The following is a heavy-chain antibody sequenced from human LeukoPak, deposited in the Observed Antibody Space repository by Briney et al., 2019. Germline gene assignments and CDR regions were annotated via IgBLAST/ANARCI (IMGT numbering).Heavy chain of an antibody. CDR1: GFTFSSYA. D-gene: IGHD6-13*01. J-gene: IGHJ6*03. Sequence: PGGSLRLSCAASGFTFSSYAMHWVRQAPGKGLEWVAVISYDGSNKYYADSVKGRFTISRDNSKNTLYLQMNSLRAEDTAVYYCARESGSSRAYYMDVWGKGTTVTVSS. V-gene: IGHV3-30*04. CDR3: ARESGSSRAYYMDV. CDR2: ISYDGSNK.